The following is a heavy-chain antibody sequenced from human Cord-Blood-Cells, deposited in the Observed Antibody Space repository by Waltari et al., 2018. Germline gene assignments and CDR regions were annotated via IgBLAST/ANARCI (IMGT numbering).Heavy chain of an antibody. J-gene: IGHJ4*02. V-gene: IGHV4-38-2*02. D-gene: IGHD3-9*01. CDR1: GYSISSGYY. CDR2: IYHSGST. CDR3: ARETGQFDY. Sequence: QVQLQESGPGLVKPSETLSLTCAVSGYSISSGYYWGWIRQPPGKGLEWIGSIYHSGSTYYNPSLNSRVSISVDTAKNQFSLKLSSVTTADTAVYYCARETGQFDYWGQGTLVTVSS.